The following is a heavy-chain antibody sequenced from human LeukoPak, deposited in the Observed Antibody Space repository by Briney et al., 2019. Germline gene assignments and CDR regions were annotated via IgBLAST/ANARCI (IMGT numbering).Heavy chain of an antibody. CDR3: ARAPGYGDYIDAFDI. J-gene: IGHJ3*02. D-gene: IGHD4-17*01. Sequence: GGSLRLSCAASGFTFSSYAMSWVRQAPGKGLEWVSGISGSGDNTYYADSVKGRFTISRDNSKNTLYLQMNSLRAEDTAVYYCARAPGYGDYIDAFDIWGQGTMVTVSS. CDR1: GFTFSSYA. CDR2: ISGSGDNT. V-gene: IGHV3-23*01.